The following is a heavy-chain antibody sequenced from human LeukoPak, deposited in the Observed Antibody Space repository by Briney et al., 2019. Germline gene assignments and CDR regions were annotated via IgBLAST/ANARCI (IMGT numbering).Heavy chain of an antibody. V-gene: IGHV3-30*01. D-gene: IGHD1-1*01. CDR3: ARDSGPFDY. Sequence: PGGSLRLSCAASGLTFSSYAMHWVRQAPGKGLEWVAVISYDGSNKYYADSVKGRFTISRDNSKNTLYLQMNSLRAEDTAVYYCARDSGPFDYWGQGTLVTVSS. CDR1: GLTFSSYA. J-gene: IGHJ4*02. CDR2: ISYDGSNK.